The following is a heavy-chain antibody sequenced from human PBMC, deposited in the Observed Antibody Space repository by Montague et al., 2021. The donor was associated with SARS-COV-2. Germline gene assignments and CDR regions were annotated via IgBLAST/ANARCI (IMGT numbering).Heavy chain of an antibody. D-gene: IGHD3-22*01. J-gene: IGHJ3*02. CDR2: ITASSIYI. Sequence: SLRLSCAASGFAISTYTMNWVRQAPGQGLEWVSSITASSIYIYYADSVKGRFTISRDSAKNSLYLQMNSLRAEDTAVYYCTRDAFTMIIDAFNIWGQGTKVTVSS. CDR3: TRDAFTMIIDAFNI. V-gene: IGHV3-21*01. CDR1: GFAISTYT.